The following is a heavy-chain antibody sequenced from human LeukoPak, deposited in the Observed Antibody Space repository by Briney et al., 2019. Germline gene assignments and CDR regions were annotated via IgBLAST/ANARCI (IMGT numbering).Heavy chain of an antibody. D-gene: IGHD2-15*01. CDR3: ARGYCSGTSCYMFDS. V-gene: IGHV3-21*01. J-gene: IGHJ4*02. CDR1: GFNFIDNS. Sequence: PGGSLRLSCAGSGFNFIDNSMHWVRQAPGRGLEWVSSISSSKTYIYYRDSVKGRFTISRDNAKNSLFLQMNSLRVEDTAVYSCARGYCSGTSCYMFDSWGQGTRVIVSS. CDR2: ISSSKTYI.